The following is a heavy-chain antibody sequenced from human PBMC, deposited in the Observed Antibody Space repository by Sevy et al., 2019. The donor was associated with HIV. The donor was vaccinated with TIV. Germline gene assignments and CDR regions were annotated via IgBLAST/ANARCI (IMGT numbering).Heavy chain of an antibody. CDR3: AIDNNGHYYGLDV. Sequence: GGSLRLSCAVSGFPVSSSYMNWVRQAPGKGLEWVSVFYRSDKTDYAESVKGRFTNSKDNSKKTLYLQMHCLRAEDTAVYFCAIDNNGHYYGLDVWGQGTTVTVSS. V-gene: IGHV3-53*01. CDR1: GFPVSSSY. CDR2: FYRSDKT. D-gene: IGHD1-1*01. J-gene: IGHJ6*02.